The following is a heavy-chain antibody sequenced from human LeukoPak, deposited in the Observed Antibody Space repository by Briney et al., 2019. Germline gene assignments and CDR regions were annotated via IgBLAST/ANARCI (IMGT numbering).Heavy chain of an antibody. Sequence: SQTLSLTCTVSGGSISSGGYYWSWIRQHPGKGLEWIGYIYYSGSTYYNPSLKSRVTISVDTSKNQFSLKLSSVTAADTAVYYCARGPGDFWSRPKIYSLDYWGQGTLVTVSS. CDR3: ARGPGDFWSRPKIYSLDY. CDR1: GGSISSGGYY. V-gene: IGHV4-31*03. CDR2: IYYSGST. D-gene: IGHD3-3*01. J-gene: IGHJ4*02.